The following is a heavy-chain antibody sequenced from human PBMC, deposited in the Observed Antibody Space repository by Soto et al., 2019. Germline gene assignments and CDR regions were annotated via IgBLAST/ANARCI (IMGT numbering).Heavy chain of an antibody. CDR3: AREGPDPWFDP. J-gene: IGHJ5*02. V-gene: IGHV1-2*02. CDR2: INPNTGGT. Sequence: ASVKVSCKASRYTFTGYYIHWVRQAPGQGLEWMGWINPNTGGTNYAQKFQGRVTMTRDTSITTAYIDLTSLTSDDTAVYYCAREGPDPWFDPWGQGTLVTVSS. CDR1: RYTFTGYY.